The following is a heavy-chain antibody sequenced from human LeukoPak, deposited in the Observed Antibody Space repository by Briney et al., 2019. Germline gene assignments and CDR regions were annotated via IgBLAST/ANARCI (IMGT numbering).Heavy chain of an antibody. CDR1: GFTFSSYA. V-gene: IGHV3-23*01. J-gene: IGHJ4*02. CDR3: AKDSGYCDTTSCRLAN. CDR2: MSGSGGST. Sequence: PGGSLRLSCAASGFTFSSYAMSWVRQAPGKGLEWVSAMSGSGGSTYYADSVKGRFTISRDNSKNTLYLQMNSLRVEDTAVYYCAKDSGYCDTTSCRLANWGQGALVTVSS. D-gene: IGHD2-2*01.